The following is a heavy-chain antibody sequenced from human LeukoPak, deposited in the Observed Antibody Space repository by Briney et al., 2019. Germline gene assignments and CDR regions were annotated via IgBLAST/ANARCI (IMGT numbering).Heavy chain of an antibody. CDR1: VFTFSSYN. Sequence: GGSLRLSCAASVFTFSSYNMNCVRQAPGKGLEWGSYISNSSSTIYYADSVKGRFTISRDNAKNSLYLQMNSLRAEDTAVYYCARDLTGTYGVDYWGQGTLVTVSS. V-gene: IGHV3-48*01. J-gene: IGHJ4*02. CDR3: ARDLTGTYGVDY. CDR2: ISNSSSTI. D-gene: IGHD1-20*01.